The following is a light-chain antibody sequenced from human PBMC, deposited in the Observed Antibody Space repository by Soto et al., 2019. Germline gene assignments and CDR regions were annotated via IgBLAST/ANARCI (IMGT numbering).Light chain of an antibody. CDR3: QQYGSSLFT. CDR1: QSVSSSY. V-gene: IGKV3-20*01. J-gene: IGKJ3*01. Sequence: EIVLTQSPGTLSLSPGERATLSCRASQSVSSSYLAWYQQKPGQSPMLLIYGASSRATGIPDRFSGSGSGTDFTLTISRLEPEDCAVYYCQQYGSSLFTFGPGTKVDSK. CDR2: GAS.